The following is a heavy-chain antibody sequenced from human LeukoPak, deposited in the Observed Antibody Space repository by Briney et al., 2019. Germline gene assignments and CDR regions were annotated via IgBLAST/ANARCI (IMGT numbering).Heavy chain of an antibody. Sequence: PGGSLRLPCAVSGFPFSTYLMSWVRQAPGKGLEWVSVPYVSCTTTHYADSVKGRFTISRDNSMNMLYLQMNSLRAEDTAVYYCARHGAIGIRAFDFWGQGTMVTVSS. CDR3: ARHGAIGIRAFDF. CDR2: PYVSCTTT. CDR1: GFPFSTYL. V-gene: IGHV3-23*01. J-gene: IGHJ3*01. D-gene: IGHD1-14*01.